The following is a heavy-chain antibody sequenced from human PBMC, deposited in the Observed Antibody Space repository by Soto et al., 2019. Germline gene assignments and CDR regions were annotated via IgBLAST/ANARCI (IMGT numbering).Heavy chain of an antibody. CDR3: GRLNQIMGDY. J-gene: IGHJ4*02. CDR2: ISGSGGNT. V-gene: IGHV3-23*01. Sequence: EVQLLESGGALVQRGGSLRLSCATSGFTFSSYAMNWVRQAPGKGLEWVSSISGSGGNTYYADSVKGRFTISRDNSKNTLYLQMNSLGAEDTAVYYCGRLNQIMGDYWGQGTLVTVSS. D-gene: IGHD2-2*01. CDR1: GFTFSSYA.